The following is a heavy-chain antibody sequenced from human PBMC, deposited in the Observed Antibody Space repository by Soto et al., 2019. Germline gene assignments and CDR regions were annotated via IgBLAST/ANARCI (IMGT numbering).Heavy chain of an antibody. Sequence: GESLKISCKGSGYSFTSYWIGWVRQMPGKGLEWMGIIYPGDSDTRYSPSFQGQVTISADKSISTAYLQWSSLKASDTAMYYCVYYGGGTTMDQGYCLDAWGKGTTVTVSS. CDR1: GYSFTSYW. CDR2: IYPGDSDT. V-gene: IGHV5-51*01. J-gene: IGHJ6*03. CDR3: VYYGGGTTMDQGYCLDA. D-gene: IGHD3-10*01.